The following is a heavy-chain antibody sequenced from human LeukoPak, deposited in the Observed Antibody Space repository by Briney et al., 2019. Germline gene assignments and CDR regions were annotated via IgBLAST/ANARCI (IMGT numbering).Heavy chain of an antibody. V-gene: IGHV3-66*01. D-gene: IGHD1-14*01. CDR3: AGLSSRTVTAGS. CDR1: GFTVSSNY. Sequence: PGGSLRLSCVASGFTVSSNYMSWVRQAPGKGLEWISVIYSGGSTYYADSVMGRFTISRDISKNSLYLQMNSLRAEDTAVYYCAGLSSRTVTAGSWGQGTLVTVSS. CDR2: IYSGGST. J-gene: IGHJ4*02.